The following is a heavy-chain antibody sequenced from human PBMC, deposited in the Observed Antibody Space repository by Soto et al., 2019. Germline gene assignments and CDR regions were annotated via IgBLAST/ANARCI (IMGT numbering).Heavy chain of an antibody. J-gene: IGHJ5*02. D-gene: IGHD1-26*01. V-gene: IGHV3-30*03. CDR3: SGAESPDTAYFSIS. Sequence: PGGSLRLSCAASGFTFSSYGMHWVRQAPGKGLEWVAVISYDGSNKYYADSVKGWFTISRDTSNGIAYLQMNSLNVEDTAVYYCSGAESPDTAYFSISWGQGPPAT. CDR2: ISYDGSNK. CDR1: GFTFSSYG.